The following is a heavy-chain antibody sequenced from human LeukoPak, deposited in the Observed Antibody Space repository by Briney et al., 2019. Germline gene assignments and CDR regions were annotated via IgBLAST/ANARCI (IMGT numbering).Heavy chain of an antibody. CDR3: ARDEPTVATGPPVGS. CDR1: GFTFSSYW. J-gene: IGHJ4*02. V-gene: IGHV3-7*01. D-gene: IGHD4-17*01. CDR2: IKQDGSEK. Sequence: PGGSLRLPCAASGFTFSSYWMSWVRPAPGKGLEGVANIKQDGSEKYYVDSVKGRFTTSRDNAKNSLYLQMDSLRAEDTAVYYCARDEPTVATGPPVGSWGQGTLVTVSS.